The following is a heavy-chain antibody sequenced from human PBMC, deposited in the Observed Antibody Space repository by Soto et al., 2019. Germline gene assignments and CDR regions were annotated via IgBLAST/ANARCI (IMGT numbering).Heavy chain of an antibody. CDR2: IYHSGST. CDR3: ARGGGEDSSSWNFDY. D-gene: IGHD6-13*01. Sequence: SETLSLTCAVSGGSISSSNWWSWVRQPPGKGLGWIGEIYHSGSTNYNLSLKSRVAISIDKSKNQLSLKLTSVTAADTAVYYCARGGGEDSSSWNFDYWGQGTLVTVSS. V-gene: IGHV4-4*02. J-gene: IGHJ4*02. CDR1: GGSISSSNW.